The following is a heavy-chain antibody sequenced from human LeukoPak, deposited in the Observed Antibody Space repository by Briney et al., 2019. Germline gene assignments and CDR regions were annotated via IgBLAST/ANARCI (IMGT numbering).Heavy chain of an antibody. Sequence: ASVKVSCKTSGYTFTSYYIHWVRQAPGQGLEWMGIINPSGGSTSYEQKFQGRVTMTSDTSTSTVYMELSSLRSEDTAVYYCAKRRGSGYDLDYWGQGTLVTVSS. CDR2: INPSGGST. CDR3: AKRRGSGYDLDY. J-gene: IGHJ4*02. V-gene: IGHV1-46*01. CDR1: GYTFTSYY. D-gene: IGHD5-12*01.